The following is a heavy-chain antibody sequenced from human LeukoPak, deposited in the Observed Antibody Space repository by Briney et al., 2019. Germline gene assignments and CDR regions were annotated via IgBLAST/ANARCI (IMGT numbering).Heavy chain of an antibody. CDR1: GGSISTNNW. CDR2: IYHSGST. V-gene: IGHV4-4*02. Sequence: SETLSLTCAVSGGSISTNNWWSWVRQPPGKGLEWIGEIYHSGSTNYNPSLKSRVTISVDRSKNQFSLKLSSVTAADTAVYYCARSYDSSGSGFDYWGQGTLVTVSS. J-gene: IGHJ4*02. CDR3: ARSYDSSGSGFDY. D-gene: IGHD3-22*01.